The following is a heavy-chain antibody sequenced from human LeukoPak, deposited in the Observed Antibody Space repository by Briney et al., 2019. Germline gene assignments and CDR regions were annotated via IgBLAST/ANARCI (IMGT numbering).Heavy chain of an antibody. V-gene: IGHV4-38-2*02. Sequence: SETLSLTRAVSGYSISSGYYWGWIRQPPGKGLEWIGSIYHSGSTYYNPSLKSRVTISVDTSKNQFSLKLSSVTAADTAVYYCARDVGYSSGWSQFDYWGQGTLVTVSS. CDR3: ARDVGYSSGWSQFDY. CDR1: GYSISSGYY. D-gene: IGHD6-19*01. J-gene: IGHJ4*02. CDR2: IYHSGST.